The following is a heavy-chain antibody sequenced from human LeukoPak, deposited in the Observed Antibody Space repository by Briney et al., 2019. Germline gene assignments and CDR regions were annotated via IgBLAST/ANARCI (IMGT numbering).Heavy chain of an antibody. CDR2: INPSSGGT. Sequence: EASVKVSCKASGYTFTGYYMHWVRQAPGQGLEWMGIINPSSGGTSYTQKFQGRVTMTRDTSTSTVYVELSSLRSEDSAVYYCAREPRPPGSVNYGPGFDYWGQGSLVTVSS. D-gene: IGHD3-10*01. V-gene: IGHV1-46*01. CDR1: GYTFTGYY. J-gene: IGHJ4*02. CDR3: AREPRPPGSVNYGPGFDY.